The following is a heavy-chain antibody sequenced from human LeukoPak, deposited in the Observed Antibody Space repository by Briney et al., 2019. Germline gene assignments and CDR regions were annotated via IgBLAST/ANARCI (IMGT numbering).Heavy chain of an antibody. J-gene: IGHJ4*02. Sequence: GASVKVSCKASGYTFTSYAMHWVRQAPGQRLKWMGWINAGNGNTKYSQKFQGRVTITRDTSASTAYMELSSLRSEDTAVYYCARDGIARYSGYDPFDYWGQGTLVTVSS. CDR1: GYTFTSYA. CDR3: ARDGIARYSGYDPFDY. V-gene: IGHV1-3*01. D-gene: IGHD5-12*01. CDR2: INAGNGNT.